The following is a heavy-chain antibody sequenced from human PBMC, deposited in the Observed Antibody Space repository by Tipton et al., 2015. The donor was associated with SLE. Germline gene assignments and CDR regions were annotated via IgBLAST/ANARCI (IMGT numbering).Heavy chain of an antibody. CDR3: ARGWAFSSTWSYFDL. D-gene: IGHD6-13*01. CDR2: IYYSGST. V-gene: IGHV4-59*12. J-gene: IGHJ2*01. CDR1: GGSINNYY. Sequence: GLVKPSETLSLTCIVSGGSINNYYWSWIRQPPGKGLEWIGYIYYSGSTNYNPSLKSRVSISVDTSKNQFSLKLSSVTAADTAVYYCARGWAFSSTWSYFDLWGRGTLVTVSS.